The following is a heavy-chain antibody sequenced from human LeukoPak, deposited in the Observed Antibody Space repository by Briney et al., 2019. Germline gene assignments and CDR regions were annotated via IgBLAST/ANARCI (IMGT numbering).Heavy chain of an antibody. V-gene: IGHV4-61*05. CDR1: GGSISSTGYY. CDR2: IYYSGST. Sequence: SETLSLTCTLSGGSISSTGYYWGWIRQPPGKGLEWIGNIYYSGSTNYNPSLKSRVTISVDTSKNQFSLKLSSLTAADTAVYYCARRGANSGSYSHFDLWGRGTLVTVSS. CDR3: ARRGANSGSYSHFDL. J-gene: IGHJ2*01. D-gene: IGHD1-26*01.